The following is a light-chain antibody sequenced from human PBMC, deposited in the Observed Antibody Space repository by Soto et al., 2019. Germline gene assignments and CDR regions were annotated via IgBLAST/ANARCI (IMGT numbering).Light chain of an antibody. V-gene: IGKV3D-15*01. CDR1: ESINSN. J-gene: IGKJ1*01. CDR3: QQYNFWPRT. Sequence: EAVLTQSPAILPVSPGERGSLSCRASESINSNLAWYQQKPGQPPRLLIYAASTRATDIPARFSGSGSETEFTLTINSLQSEDFAVYYCQQYNFWPRTFGQGTKVEIK. CDR2: AAS.